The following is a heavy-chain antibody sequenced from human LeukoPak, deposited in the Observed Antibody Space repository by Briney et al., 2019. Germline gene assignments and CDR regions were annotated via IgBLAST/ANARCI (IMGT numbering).Heavy chain of an antibody. D-gene: IGHD1-1*01. V-gene: IGHV3-7*05. CDR3: ARALNYCFDY. Sequence: GGSLRLSCAASGFTFSRYWMTWVRQTPGKGLEWVANIKPDGSEVYYVDSLKGRFTISRDNARNSLYLQMNSLRAEDTAVYYCARALNYCFDYWGQGTLVTVSS. CDR1: GFTFSRYW. CDR2: IKPDGSEV. J-gene: IGHJ4*02.